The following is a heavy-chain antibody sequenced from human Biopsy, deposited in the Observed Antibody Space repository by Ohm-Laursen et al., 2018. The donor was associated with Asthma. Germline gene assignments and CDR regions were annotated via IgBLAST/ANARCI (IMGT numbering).Heavy chain of an antibody. CDR2: VFYSGTT. J-gene: IGHJ6*02. Sequence: TLSLTWAVSGAYIGTPDYHWSWIRQSPGKGLEWIGFVFYSGTTHYSRSLERRVSISIDTATNEFSMKLWSVTPADTAVYFCARVVSYGDIYFGIDVWGPGNTVVVS. D-gene: IGHD4-17*01. CDR3: ARVVSYGDIYFGIDV. CDR1: GAYIGTPDYH. V-gene: IGHV4-30-4*01.